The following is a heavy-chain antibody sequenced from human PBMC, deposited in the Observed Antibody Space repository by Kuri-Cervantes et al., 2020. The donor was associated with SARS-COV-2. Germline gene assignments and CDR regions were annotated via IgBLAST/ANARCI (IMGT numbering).Heavy chain of an antibody. J-gene: IGHJ4*02. CDR2: IYTSGST. CDR1: GVTVSGGTYY. CDR3: ARMSYTGWYYFDY. V-gene: IGHV4-61*09. Sequence: SETLSLTCAVSGVTVSGGTYYWSWIRQPAGKGLEWIGYIYTSGSTNYNPSLKSRVAMSADTSKNQFSLKLSSVTAADTAVYYCARMSYTGWYYFDYWGQGTLVTVSS. D-gene: IGHD6-19*01.